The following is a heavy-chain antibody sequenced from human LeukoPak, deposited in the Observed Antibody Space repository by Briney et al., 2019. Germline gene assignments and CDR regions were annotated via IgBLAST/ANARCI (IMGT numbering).Heavy chain of an antibody. Sequence: KPSETLSLTCTVSGGSISSYYWSWIRQPPGKGLEWIGYIYYSGSTNYNPSLKSRVTISVDTSKNQFSLKLSSVTAADTAVYYCAKVRLGYCSGGSCSRGGTSMDVWGRGTTVTISS. D-gene: IGHD2-15*01. J-gene: IGHJ6*03. CDR2: IYYSGST. CDR1: GGSISSYY. V-gene: IGHV4-59*01. CDR3: AKVRLGYCSGGSCSRGGTSMDV.